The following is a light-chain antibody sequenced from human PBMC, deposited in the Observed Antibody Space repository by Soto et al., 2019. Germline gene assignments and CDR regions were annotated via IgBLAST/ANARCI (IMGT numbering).Light chain of an antibody. CDR1: QSVSSY. CDR2: DAS. V-gene: IGKV3-11*01. Sequence: EIVLTQSPATLSLSPGERATLSCRASQSVSSYLAWYQQKPGQAPRLLIYDASNRATGIPARFSGSGSGTDFTVTISSLEPEDFSVYYCQQRSNWPPITFGQGTQREIK. J-gene: IGKJ5*01. CDR3: QQRSNWPPIT.